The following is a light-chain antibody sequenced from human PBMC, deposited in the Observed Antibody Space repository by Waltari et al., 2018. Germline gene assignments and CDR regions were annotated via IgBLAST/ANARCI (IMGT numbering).Light chain of an antibody. J-gene: IGLJ3*02. CDR1: SGSIASKY. CDR3: QSYDNRNHWV. CDR2: EDN. V-gene: IGLV6-57*01. Sequence: NFMLTQPHSVSESPGKTVTISCTRSSGSIASKYVQWYQQRPGSSPTAVIYEDNQRPSWFPVRFSGSIDSSSNSAALTISGLKTEDEADYYCQSYDNRNHWVFGGGTKLTVL.